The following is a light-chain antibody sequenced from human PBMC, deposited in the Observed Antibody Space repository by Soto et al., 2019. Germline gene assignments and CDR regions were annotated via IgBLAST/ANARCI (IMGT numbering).Light chain of an antibody. J-gene: IGKJ1*01. V-gene: IGKV1-39*01. Sequence: DIQMTQSPSSLSASLEDRVIITCRASQSISNHLNWYQQKPGKAPKLLIFAASSLQSGVPSRFSGSRSGPDFTLTISSLQPEDFATYYCQQSYSSPPTFGQGTKADI. CDR1: QSISNH. CDR2: AAS. CDR3: QQSYSSPPT.